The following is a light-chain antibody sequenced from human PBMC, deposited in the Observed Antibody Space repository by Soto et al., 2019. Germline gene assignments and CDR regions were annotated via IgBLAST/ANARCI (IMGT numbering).Light chain of an antibody. V-gene: IGKV1-5*01. CDR1: QSIGTW. CDR3: QQYNSYPRA. J-gene: IGKJ1*01. Sequence: DIQMTQSPSTLSASVGDRVTITCRASQSIGTWLAWYQHKPGRAPKLLIYDASTLEGGVPSRFSGSRSGTEFTFTISSLQPDDFANYYCQQYNSYPRAFGQGTKVEIK. CDR2: DAS.